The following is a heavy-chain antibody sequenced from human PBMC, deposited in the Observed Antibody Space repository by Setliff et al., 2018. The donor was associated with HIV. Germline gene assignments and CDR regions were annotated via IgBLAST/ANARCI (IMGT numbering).Heavy chain of an antibody. CDR1: GYSISSGYY. Sequence: KPSETLSLTCTVSGYSISSGYYWGWIRQPPGKGLEWIGSIYHSGSTYYNPSLKSRVTISVDTSKNQFSLKLSSVTAADMAVYYCARDAPTVYANGWFDPWGQGTLVTVSS. D-gene: IGHD2-8*01. J-gene: IGHJ5*02. V-gene: IGHV4-38-2*02. CDR3: ARDAPTVYANGWFDP. CDR2: IYHSGST.